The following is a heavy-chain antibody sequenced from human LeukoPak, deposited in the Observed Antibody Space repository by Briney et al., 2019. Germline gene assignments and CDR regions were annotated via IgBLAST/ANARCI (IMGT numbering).Heavy chain of an antibody. J-gene: IGHJ3*02. Sequence: GGSLRLSCAASGFTFSSYAMSWVRQAPGKGLEWVSSISGRGGSTHYADSVKGRFTISRDNSKNTLYVQLNSLRAEDTAVYYCAKRRYDSGGSFDIWGQGTVVTVSS. CDR2: ISGRGGST. D-gene: IGHD3-10*01. CDR3: AKRRYDSGGSFDI. CDR1: GFTFSSYA. V-gene: IGHV3-23*01.